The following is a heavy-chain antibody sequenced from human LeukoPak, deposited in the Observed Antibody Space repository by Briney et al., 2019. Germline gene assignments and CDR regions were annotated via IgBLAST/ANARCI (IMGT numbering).Heavy chain of an antibody. Sequence: SETLSLTCTVSGGSISSYYWSWIRQPPGKGLEWMGYIYYCGSTNYNPSLKSRVTISVDTSKNQFSLKLSSVTAADTAVYYCARGSFGYDFRDPWDYWGQGTLVTVSS. CDR3: ARGSFGYDFRDPWDY. J-gene: IGHJ4*02. CDR2: IYYCGST. D-gene: IGHD5-12*01. CDR1: GGSISSYY. V-gene: IGHV4-59*01.